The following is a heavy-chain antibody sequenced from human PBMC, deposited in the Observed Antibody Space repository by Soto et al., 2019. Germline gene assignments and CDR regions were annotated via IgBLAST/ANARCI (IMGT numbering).Heavy chain of an antibody. CDR1: GYTFTSYD. CDR3: ARGDVFYGTTIFGVVSDY. CDR2: MNPNSGNT. J-gene: IGHJ4*02. D-gene: IGHD3-3*01. V-gene: IGHV1-8*01. Sequence: SVKVSCKASGYTFTSYDINWVRQATGQGLEWMGWMNPNSGNTGYAQKFQGRVTMTRNTSISTAYMELSGLRSEDTAVYYCARGDVFYGTTIFGVVSDYWGQGTLVTVSS.